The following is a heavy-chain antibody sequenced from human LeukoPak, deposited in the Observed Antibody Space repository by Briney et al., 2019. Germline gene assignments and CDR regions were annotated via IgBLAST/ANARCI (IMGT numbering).Heavy chain of an antibody. Sequence: GGSLRLSCAASGFTFSSYSMNWVRQAPGKGLEWVSYISSSSSTIYYADSVKGRFTISRDNAKNSLYLQMNSLRAEDTAVYYCARDRGPDYYDSSGPLDYWGQGTLVTVSS. V-gene: IGHV3-48*04. J-gene: IGHJ4*02. D-gene: IGHD3-22*01. CDR2: ISSSSSTI. CDR3: ARDRGPDYYDSSGPLDY. CDR1: GFTFSSYS.